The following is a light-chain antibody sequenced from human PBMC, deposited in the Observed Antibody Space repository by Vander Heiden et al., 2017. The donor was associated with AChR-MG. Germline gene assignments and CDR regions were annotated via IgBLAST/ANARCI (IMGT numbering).Light chain of an antibody. Sequence: DIQMTQSPSSLSASVGDRVTITCRASQSISSYLNWYQQKPGKAPKLLIYAASSLQSQFPSRFSGSGSGTDFTLTISRLQPEDFATYYCQQSDSTPYTFGQGTKLEIK. CDR3: QQSDSTPYT. CDR1: QSISSY. J-gene: IGKJ2*01. CDR2: AAS. V-gene: IGKV1-39*01.